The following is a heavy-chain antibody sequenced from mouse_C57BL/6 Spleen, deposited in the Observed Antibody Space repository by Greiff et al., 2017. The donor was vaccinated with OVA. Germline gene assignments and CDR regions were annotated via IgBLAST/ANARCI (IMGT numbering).Heavy chain of an antibody. CDR3: ASGMGSSYGY. D-gene: IGHD1-1*01. V-gene: IGHV1-82*01. J-gene: IGHJ2*01. Sequence: QVQLQQSGPELVKPGASVKISCKASGYAFSSSWMNWVKQRPGKGLEWIGRIYPGDGDTNYNGKFKGKATLTADKSSSTAYMQLSRLTAEDAAVYFCASGMGSSYGYWGKGTTLTVSS. CDR2: IYPGDGDT. CDR1: GYAFSSSW.